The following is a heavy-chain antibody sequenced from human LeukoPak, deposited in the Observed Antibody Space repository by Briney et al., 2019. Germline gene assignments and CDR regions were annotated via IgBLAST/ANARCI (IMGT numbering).Heavy chain of an antibody. CDR3: AKRALYGSGTYYFDC. D-gene: IGHD3-10*01. CDR2: IGISSDST. J-gene: IGHJ4*02. Sequence: GESLRLSCAASGFTFSTYGMTWVRQAPGKGLEWVSDIGISSDSTYYADSVKGRFTISRDNSKNTLYLQMNSLRAEDTAVYYCAKRALYGSGTYYFDCWGQGTLVTVSS. CDR1: GFTFSTYG. V-gene: IGHV3-23*01.